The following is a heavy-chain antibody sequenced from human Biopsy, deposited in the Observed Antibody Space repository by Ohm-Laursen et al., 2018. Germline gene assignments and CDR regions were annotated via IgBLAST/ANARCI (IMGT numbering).Heavy chain of an antibody. CDR2: VYYTGST. CDR3: ARGSSYGYDFDY. D-gene: IGHD5-18*01. CDR1: GVSISSYY. J-gene: IGHJ4*02. Sequence: GTLSLTCTVSGVSISSYYWSWLRQPPGQGRQWIGYVYYTGSTDYNPSLQSRVTISVDTSKNHFSLRLRSVTPADTAVYFCARGSSYGYDFDYWGQGTLVAVSS. V-gene: IGHV4-59*01.